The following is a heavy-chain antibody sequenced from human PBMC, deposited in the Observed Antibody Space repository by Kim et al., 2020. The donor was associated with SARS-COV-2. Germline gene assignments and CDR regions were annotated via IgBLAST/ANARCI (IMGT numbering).Heavy chain of an antibody. CDR2: IYYSGST. CDR1: GGSISSGDYY. D-gene: IGHD2-21*02. Sequence: SETLSLTCTVSGGSISSGDYYWSWIRQPPGKGLEWIGYIYYSGSTYYNPSLKSRVTISVDTSKNQFSLKLSSVTAADTAVYYCARAELLMAMDYWGQGTLVTVSS. J-gene: IGHJ4*02. CDR3: ARAELLMAMDY. V-gene: IGHV4-30-4*01.